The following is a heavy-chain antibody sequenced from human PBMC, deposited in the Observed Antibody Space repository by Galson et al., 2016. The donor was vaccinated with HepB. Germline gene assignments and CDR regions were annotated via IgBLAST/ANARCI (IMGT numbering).Heavy chain of an antibody. CDR2: VNTDGFSA. J-gene: IGHJ6*02. V-gene: IGHV3-74*01. D-gene: IGHD6-13*01. CDR1: GFTFSSYW. CDR3: ARVRSTAASDFYLYDGMDV. Sequence: SLRLSCAASGFTFSSYWMHWVRQAPGKGLVWVSRVNTDGFSANYADSVKGRFFISRDNGKNTLYLEMNGLRVEDTAVYYCARVRSTAASDFYLYDGMDVWGQGTTVTVSS.